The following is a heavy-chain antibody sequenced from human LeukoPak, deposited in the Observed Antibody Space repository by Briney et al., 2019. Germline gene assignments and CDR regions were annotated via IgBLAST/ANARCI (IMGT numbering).Heavy chain of an antibody. Sequence: SGGSLRLSCAASGFTFSSYAMHWVRQAPGKGLEWVAVISYDGSNKYYADSVKGRFTISRDNSKNTLYLQMNSLRAEDTAVYYCAREEWLGLGGNYFDYWGQGTLVTVSS. CDR1: GFTFSSYA. D-gene: IGHD6-19*01. CDR2: ISYDGSNK. V-gene: IGHV3-30*04. J-gene: IGHJ4*02. CDR3: AREEWLGLGGNYFDY.